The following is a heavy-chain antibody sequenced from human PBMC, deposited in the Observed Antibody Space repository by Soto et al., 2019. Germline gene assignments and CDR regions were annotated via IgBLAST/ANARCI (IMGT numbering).Heavy chain of an antibody. J-gene: IGHJ6*02. D-gene: IGHD6-6*01. Sequence: ASVKVSCKASGYIFIDYYIHWVRQAPGQGLEWMGWINPDTGDTNYAQKFQGWVTVTRDTSISTAYMEVSRLKSDDTAVYYCARVPHTSSTYFYYGMDVWGRGTTVTVSS. CDR1: GYIFIDYY. CDR2: INPDTGDT. V-gene: IGHV1-2*04. CDR3: ARVPHTSSTYFYYGMDV.